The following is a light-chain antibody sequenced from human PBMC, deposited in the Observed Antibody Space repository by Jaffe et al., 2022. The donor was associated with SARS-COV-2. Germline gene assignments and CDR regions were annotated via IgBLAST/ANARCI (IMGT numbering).Light chain of an antibody. CDR3: QQYNNWPPYT. J-gene: IGKJ2*01. CDR2: GAS. Sequence: EVVMTQSPATLSVSPGERATLSCRASQSVSNNLAWYQQKPGQAPRLLIYGASTRATGIPARFSGGGSGTDFSLTISSLQSEDSAVYYCQQYNNWPPYTFGQGTKLEIK. V-gene: IGKV3-15*01. CDR1: QSVSNN.